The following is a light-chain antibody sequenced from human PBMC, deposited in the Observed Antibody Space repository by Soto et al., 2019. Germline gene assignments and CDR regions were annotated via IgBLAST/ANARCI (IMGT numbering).Light chain of an antibody. Sequence: QSALTQPASVSGSPGQSITISCTGTSSDVGGYNYVSWYQQHPGKAPNLMIYDVSNRPSGVSNRFSGSRSGNTASLTISGLQAEDEADYYCSSYTSSSTLGVFGGGTKVTV. J-gene: IGLJ2*01. CDR1: SSDVGGYNY. CDR3: SSYTSSSTLGV. CDR2: DVS. V-gene: IGLV2-14*01.